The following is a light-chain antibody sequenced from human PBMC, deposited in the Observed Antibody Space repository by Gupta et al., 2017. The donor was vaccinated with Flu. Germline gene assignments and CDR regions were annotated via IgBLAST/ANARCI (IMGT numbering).Light chain of an antibody. V-gene: IGLV8-61*01. J-gene: IGLJ3*02. CDR1: SGSVSTSYH. CDR3: VLYMGSGIWV. CDR2: STN. Sequence: TVTLTCDLGSGSVSTSYHPSWYQQTPGQATRTLIYSTNTRSSGVPDRFSGSILGNKAALTITGAQADDEADYYCVLYMGSGIWVFGGGTKLTVL.